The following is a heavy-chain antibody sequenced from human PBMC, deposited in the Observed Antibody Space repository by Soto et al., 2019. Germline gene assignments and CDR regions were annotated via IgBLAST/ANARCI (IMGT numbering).Heavy chain of an antibody. CDR3: ASVRYRSSSPYYYGMDV. J-gene: IGHJ6*02. D-gene: IGHD6-6*01. CDR1: GFTVSGHH. CDR2: VYSGGST. V-gene: IGHV3-53*02. Sequence: DVQVVETGGGLIQPGGSLRLSCAASGFTVSGHHMSWVRQAPGKGLEWVSTVYSGGSTYYADSVKGRFTVARDNSKNTLYVRMNSLRAEDTAVYYCASVRYRSSSPYYYGMDVWGQGTTVTVSS.